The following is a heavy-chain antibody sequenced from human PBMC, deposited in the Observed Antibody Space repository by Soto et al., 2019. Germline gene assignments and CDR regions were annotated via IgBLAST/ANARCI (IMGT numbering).Heavy chain of an antibody. CDR1: GGSLSSSSYY. D-gene: IGHD4-17*01. J-gene: IGHJ3*02. CDR2: IYYSGST. CDR3: KGYGDYGAFDI. V-gene: IGHV4-39*01. Sequence: PSETLSLTCTVSGGSLSSSSYYWGWVRQPPGKGLEWIGSIYYSGSTYYNPSLKSRVTISVDTSKNQFSLKLSSVTAADTAVYYCKGYGDYGAFDIWGQGTMVTVSS.